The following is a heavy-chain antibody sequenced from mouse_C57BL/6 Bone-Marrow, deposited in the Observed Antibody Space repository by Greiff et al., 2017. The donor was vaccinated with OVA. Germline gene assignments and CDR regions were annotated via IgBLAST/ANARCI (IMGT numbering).Heavy chain of an antibody. J-gene: IGHJ2*01. V-gene: IGHV1-81*01. CDR1: GYTFTSYG. D-gene: IGHD1-1*02. CDR3: ARSGYGYFDY. CDR2: IYPRSGNT. Sequence: VKLMESGAELARPGASVKLSCKASGYTFTSYGISWVKQRTGQGLEWIGEIYPRSGNTYYNEKFKGKATLTADKSSSTAYMELRSLTSEDSAVYFCARSGYGYFDYWGQGTTLTVSS.